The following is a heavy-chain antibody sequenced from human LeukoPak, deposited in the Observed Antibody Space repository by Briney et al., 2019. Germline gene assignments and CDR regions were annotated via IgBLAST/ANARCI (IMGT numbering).Heavy chain of an antibody. CDR1: GFTFSDYN. Sequence: GGSLRLSCTASGFTFSDYNMSWVRQAPGKGLEWVANIKEDGSEKYYVDSVKGRFTISRDDAKNSLYLQMNSLRAEDTAVYYCAREDQWGKGTTVIISS. V-gene: IGHV3-7*01. CDR2: IKEDGSEK. CDR3: AREDQ. J-gene: IGHJ6*04.